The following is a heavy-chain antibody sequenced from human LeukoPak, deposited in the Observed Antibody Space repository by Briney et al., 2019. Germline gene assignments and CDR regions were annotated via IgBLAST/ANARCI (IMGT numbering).Heavy chain of an antibody. D-gene: IGHD2-2*01. CDR1: GYTFTNFF. Sequence: ASVKVSCKASGYTFTNFFMHWVRQAPGQGLEWMGWINPNSGGTNYAQKFQGRVTMTRDTSISTAYMELSRLRSDDTAVYYCARDLDFVVPAALYYYYGMDVWGQGTTVTVSS. J-gene: IGHJ6*02. V-gene: IGHV1-2*02. CDR3: ARDLDFVVPAALYYYYGMDV. CDR2: INPNSGGT.